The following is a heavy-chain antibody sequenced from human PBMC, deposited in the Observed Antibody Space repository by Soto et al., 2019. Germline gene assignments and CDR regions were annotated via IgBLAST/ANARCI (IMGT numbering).Heavy chain of an antibody. Sequence: QLQLQESGPGLLKPSETLSLTCTVSGGSISNSRYYWGWIRQPPGKGLEWIGSIYYSGSTYYNPSLQSRVTISVDTSKNQFSLRLNFVSAADTAVYYCARLPSDSWYCVSFDPWGQGTLVTVSS. CDR2: IYYSGST. J-gene: IGHJ5*02. CDR3: ARLPSDSWYCVSFDP. CDR1: GGSISNSRYY. D-gene: IGHD6-13*01. V-gene: IGHV4-39*01.